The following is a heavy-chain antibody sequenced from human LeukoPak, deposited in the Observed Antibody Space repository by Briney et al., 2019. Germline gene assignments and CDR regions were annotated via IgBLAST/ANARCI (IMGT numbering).Heavy chain of an antibody. Sequence: GGSLRLSCAASGFTFSSHAMSWVRQAPGKGLEWVSAISGSGGSTYYAEFVKGRFTISRDNSKNTLSLQMNSLRAEDTAVYYCAKDTPVSGTSRKFDYWGQGTLVTVSS. CDR3: AKDTPVSGTSRKFDY. V-gene: IGHV3-23*01. CDR1: GFTFSSHA. J-gene: IGHJ4*02. D-gene: IGHD6-19*01. CDR2: ISGSGGST.